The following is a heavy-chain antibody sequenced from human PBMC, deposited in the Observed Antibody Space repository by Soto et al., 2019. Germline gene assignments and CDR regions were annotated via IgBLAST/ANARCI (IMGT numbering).Heavy chain of an antibody. CDR1: GGSISSYY. V-gene: IGHV4-59*01. CDR3: ARLKVVPAAIWYYYYMDV. D-gene: IGHD2-2*01. J-gene: IGHJ6*03. CDR2: IYYSGST. Sequence: PSEALSLTCTVSGGSISSYYWSWIRQPPGKGLEWIGYIYYSGSTNYNPSLKSRVTISVDTSKNQFSLKLSSVTAADTAVYYCARLKVVPAAIWYYYYMDVWGKGTTVTVYS.